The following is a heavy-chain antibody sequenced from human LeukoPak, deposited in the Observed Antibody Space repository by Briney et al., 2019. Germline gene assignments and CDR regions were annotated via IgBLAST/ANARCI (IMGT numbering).Heavy chain of an antibody. D-gene: IGHD2-2*01. Sequence: GESLKISCKGSGYSFTSYWIGWVRQMPGKGLEWMGIIYPGDSDTRYSPSFQGQVTISADKSISTAYLQWSSLKASDTAMYYCARLSIVVVPAATHGAFDIWGQGTMVTVSS. CDR2: IYPGDSDT. V-gene: IGHV5-51*01. J-gene: IGHJ3*02. CDR1: GYSFTSYW. CDR3: ARLSIVVVPAATHGAFDI.